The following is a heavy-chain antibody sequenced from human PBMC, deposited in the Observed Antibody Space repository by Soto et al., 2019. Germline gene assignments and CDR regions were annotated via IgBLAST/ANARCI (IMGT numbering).Heavy chain of an antibody. J-gene: IGHJ4*02. V-gene: IGHV2-5*02. CDR2: IYWDDDK. CDR1: GLSLSTSGVG. D-gene: IGHD3-22*01. CDR3: AHLPSYDSNASYYEGFDY. Sequence: QITLKESGPTLVKPTQTLTLTCTSSGLSLSTSGVGVGWIRQPPGKALEWLALIYWDDDKRYRPPLNSRLTLTKDYSKQRVVLTLTNAVPVDPATSYFAHLPSYDSNASYYEGFDYWGQGTLVTVSS.